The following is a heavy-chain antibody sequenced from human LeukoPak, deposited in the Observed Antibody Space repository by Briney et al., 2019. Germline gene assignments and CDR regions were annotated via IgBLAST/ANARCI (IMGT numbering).Heavy chain of an antibody. CDR1: GFIFRTYA. J-gene: IGHJ4*02. CDR2: IFYNGTDK. CDR3: AKAGASGSGPIDS. Sequence: GGSLRHSCAASGFIFRTYAMNWVRQAPGKGLEWVAFIFYNGTDKYADSVKGRFTISRDNSKNTLYLEMNRLRPEDTALYYCAKAGASGSGPIDSWGQGTPVIVSS. D-gene: IGHD3-10*01. V-gene: IGHV3-30*02.